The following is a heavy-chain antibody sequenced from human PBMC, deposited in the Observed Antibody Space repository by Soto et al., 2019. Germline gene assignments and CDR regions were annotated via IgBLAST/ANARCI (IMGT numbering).Heavy chain of an antibody. J-gene: IGHJ5*02. CDR3: AIEAGYSLNWYFWFDP. D-gene: IGHD1-1*01. V-gene: IGHV1-69*08. CDR2: ITPILTIG. CDR1: GGTFSSYT. Sequence: QVQLVQSGAEVKKPGSSLQVSCKASGGTFSSYTISWVRQAPGQGLEWMGRITPILTIGNYAQKCHGRVTSTADKSRSTPYMELRSLRAEDTAMYYCAIEAGYSLNWYFWFDPWGQGPLVTVSS.